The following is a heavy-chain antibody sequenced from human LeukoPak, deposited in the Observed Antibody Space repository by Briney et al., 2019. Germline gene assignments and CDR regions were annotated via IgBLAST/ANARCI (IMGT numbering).Heavy chain of an antibody. CDR1: GGSISSYY. V-gene: IGHV4-59*01. D-gene: IGHD6-19*01. CDR3: ARIYSGWYLGY. Sequence: PSETPSLTCTVSGGSISSYYWSWIRQPPGKGLECIGYIYYSGSTNYNPSLKSRATISVDTSKNQFSLKLSSVTAADTAVYYCARIYSGWYLGYWGQGTLVTVSS. J-gene: IGHJ4*02. CDR2: IYYSGST.